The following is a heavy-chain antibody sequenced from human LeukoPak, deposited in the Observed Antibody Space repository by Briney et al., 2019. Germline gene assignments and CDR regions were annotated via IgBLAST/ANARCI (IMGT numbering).Heavy chain of an antibody. CDR2: IYYSGIT. CDR3: AREDGEYYPSAY. Sequence: PSETLSLTCTVSGGSIGSYYWSWIRQPPGKGLEWIGYIYYSGITNYNPSLKSRVTISVDTSKNQFSLQLSSVTAADTAVYYCAREDGEYYPSAYWGQGALVTVSS. V-gene: IGHV4-59*01. CDR1: GGSIGSYY. D-gene: IGHD4-17*01. J-gene: IGHJ4*02.